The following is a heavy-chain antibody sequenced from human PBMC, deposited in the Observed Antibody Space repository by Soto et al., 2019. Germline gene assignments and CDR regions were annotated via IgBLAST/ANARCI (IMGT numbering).Heavy chain of an antibody. CDR2: IYYSGST. J-gene: IGHJ4*01. V-gene: IGHV4-59*08. D-gene: IGHD4-4*01. CDR1: GGSISSYY. CDR3: ARHWRTTKYYFDY. Sequence: SETLSLTCTVSGGSISSYYWSWIRQPPGKGLEWIGYIYYSGSTNYNPSLKSRVTISVDTSKNQFSLKLSSVTAADPAVFYCARHWRTTKYYFDYWGQGTLGTVSS.